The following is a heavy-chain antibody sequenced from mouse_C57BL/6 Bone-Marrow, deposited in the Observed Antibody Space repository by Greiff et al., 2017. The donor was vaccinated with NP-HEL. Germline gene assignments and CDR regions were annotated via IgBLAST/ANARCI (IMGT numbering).Heavy chain of an antibody. Sequence: EVQLQQSGTVLARPGASVKMSCKTSGYTFTSYWMHWVKQRPGQGLEWIGAIYPGNSDTSYNQKFKGKAKLTAVTSASTAYMELSSLTNEDSAVYDGTKSRRRYGKDYFDYWGQGTTLTVSS. CDR2: IYPGNSDT. J-gene: IGHJ2*01. CDR3: TKSRRRYGKDYFDY. V-gene: IGHV1-5*01. D-gene: IGHD2-10*02. CDR1: GYTFTSYW.